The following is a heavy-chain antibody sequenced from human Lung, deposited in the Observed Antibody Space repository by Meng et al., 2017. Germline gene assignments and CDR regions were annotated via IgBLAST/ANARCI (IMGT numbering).Heavy chain of an antibody. CDR1: GGSFMHYY. J-gene: IGHJ4*02. D-gene: IGHD4-11*01. Sequence: QVRLPQVPQGLFKPSDTLSLTCVAAGGSFMHYYWSWIRQPPGKGLAWIGEINHSGSTNYNPSLESRATISVDTSQNNLSLKLSSVTAADSAVYYCARGPTTMAHDFDYWGQGTLVTVSS. CDR3: ARGPTTMAHDFDY. CDR2: INHSGST. V-gene: IGHV4-34*01.